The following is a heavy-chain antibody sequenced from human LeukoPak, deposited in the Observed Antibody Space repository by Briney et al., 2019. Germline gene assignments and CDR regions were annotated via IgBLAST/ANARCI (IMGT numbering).Heavy chain of an antibody. D-gene: IGHD6-19*01. CDR2: ISYDGSNK. Sequence: GRSLRLSCAASGFTFSSYAMHWVRQAPGKGLGWVAVISYDGSNKYYADSVKGRFTISRDNSKNTLYLQMNSLRAEDTAVYYCARDLTDSSGWYRFDYWGQGTLVTVSS. J-gene: IGHJ4*02. CDR1: GFTFSSYA. V-gene: IGHV3-30-3*01. CDR3: ARDLTDSSGWYRFDY.